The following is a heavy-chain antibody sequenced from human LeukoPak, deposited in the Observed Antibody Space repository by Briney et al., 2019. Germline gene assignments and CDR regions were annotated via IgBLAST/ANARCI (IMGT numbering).Heavy chain of an antibody. CDR1: GFTFSGST. J-gene: IGHJ4*02. V-gene: IGHV3-73*01. Sequence: GGSLRLSCAASGFTFSGSTMHWVRQASGKGLEWVGRIRSKADNYATEYAASVKGRFIISRDDSKNTAYLQMNSLNNEDTAMYYCTGKYDFWTGPFDYWGQGTLVTVSS. CDR3: TGKYDFWTGPFDY. D-gene: IGHD3-3*01. CDR2: IRSKADNYAT.